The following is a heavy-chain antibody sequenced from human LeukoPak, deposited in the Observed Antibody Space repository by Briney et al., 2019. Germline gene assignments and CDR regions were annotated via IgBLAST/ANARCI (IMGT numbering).Heavy chain of an antibody. CDR1: GFTFSNYA. J-gene: IGHJ4*02. D-gene: IGHD1-26*01. CDR2: ISGNGGST. CDR3: AKGNSGTYSPIFDY. Sequence: GGSLRLSCAASGFTFSNYAMTWVRQAPGEGLEWVSGISGNGGSTHYADSVKGRFTISRDNSENTLSLQMNSLRAEDTAVYFCAKGNSGTYSPIFDYWGQGTLVTVSS. V-gene: IGHV3-23*01.